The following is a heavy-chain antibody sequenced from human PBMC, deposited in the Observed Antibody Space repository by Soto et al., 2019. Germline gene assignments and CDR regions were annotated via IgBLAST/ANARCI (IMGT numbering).Heavy chain of an antibody. V-gene: IGHV3-30-3*01. J-gene: IGHJ4*02. D-gene: IGHD6-6*01. CDR3: ARGEEYSSSFWGIDY. Sequence: GGSLRLSCAASGFTFSSYAMHWVRQAPGKGLEWVAVISYDGSNKYYADSVKGRFTISRDNSKNTLYLQMNSLRAEDTAVYYCARGEEYSSSFWGIDYWSQGTLVTVSS. CDR1: GFTFSSYA. CDR2: ISYDGSNK.